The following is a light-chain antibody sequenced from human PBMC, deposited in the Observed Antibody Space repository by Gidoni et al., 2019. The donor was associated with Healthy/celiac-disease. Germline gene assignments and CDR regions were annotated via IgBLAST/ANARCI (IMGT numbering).Light chain of an antibody. CDR1: QDISNY. CDR3: QQYDNLPMYT. J-gene: IGKJ2*01. CDR2: DAS. Sequence: DIQMTQSPSSLSASAGDRVTITCQASQDISNYLNWYQQKPGKAPKLLISDASNLETVVPSRFSGSGSGTDFTFTISSLQPEDIATYYCQQYDNLPMYTFGQXTKLEIK. V-gene: IGKV1-33*01.